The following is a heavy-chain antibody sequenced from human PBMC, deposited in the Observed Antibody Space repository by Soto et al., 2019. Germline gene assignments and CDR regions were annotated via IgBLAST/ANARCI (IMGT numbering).Heavy chain of an antibody. J-gene: IGHJ5*02. V-gene: IGHV1-69*01. CDR2: IIPIFGTA. CDR3: ARDGSRPSSSWYH. CDR1: GGTFSSYA. D-gene: IGHD6-13*01. Sequence: QVQLVQSGAEVKKPGSSVKVSCKASGGTFSSYAISWVRQAPGQGLEWMGGIIPIFGTANYAQKFQGRVTITADESTSTACMALSSLRSADTAVYYCARDGSRPSSSWYHWGQGTLVTVSS.